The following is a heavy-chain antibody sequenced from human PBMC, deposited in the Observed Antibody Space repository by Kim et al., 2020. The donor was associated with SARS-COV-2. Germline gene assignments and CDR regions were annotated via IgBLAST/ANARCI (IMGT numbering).Heavy chain of an antibody. D-gene: IGHD1-26*01. CDR3: ACRANSRDGKRFDY. CDR2: INHSGST. CDR1: GGSFSGYY. V-gene: IGHV4-34*01. Sequence: SETLSLTCAVYGGSFSGYYWSWIRQPPGKGLEWIGEINHSGSTNYNPSLKSRVTISVDTSKNQFSLKLSSVTAADTAVYYCACRANSRDGKRFDYWGQGTLVTVSS. J-gene: IGHJ4*02.